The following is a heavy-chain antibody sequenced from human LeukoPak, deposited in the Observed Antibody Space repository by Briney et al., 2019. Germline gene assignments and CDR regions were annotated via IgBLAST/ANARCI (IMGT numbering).Heavy chain of an antibody. J-gene: IGHJ4*02. D-gene: IGHD2-2*01. CDR2: INHSGST. Sequence: SETLSLTCTVSGGSVSSGYYWSWIRQPPGKGLEWIGEINHSGSTNYNPSLKSRVTISVDTSKNQFSLKLSSVTAADTAVYYCARAGYCSSTSCYELDYWGQGTLVTVSS. V-gene: IGHV4-34*01. CDR1: GGSVSSGYY. CDR3: ARAGYCSSTSCYELDY.